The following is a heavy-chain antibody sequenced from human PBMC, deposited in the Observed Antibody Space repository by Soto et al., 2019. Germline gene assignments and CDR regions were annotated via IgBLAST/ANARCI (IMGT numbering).Heavy chain of an antibody. CDR3: AREGPWEQVDY. V-gene: IGHV3-48*03. CDR1: GFTFSSYE. CDR2: ISSSGSTI. Sequence: GGSLRLSCAASGFTFSSYEMNWVRQAPGKGLEWISYISSSGSTIYYADSVKGRFTISRDNANNSLYVQMYSLRAEDTAVYYCAREGPWEQVDYWGKGTLVTVSS. D-gene: IGHD1-1*01. J-gene: IGHJ4*02.